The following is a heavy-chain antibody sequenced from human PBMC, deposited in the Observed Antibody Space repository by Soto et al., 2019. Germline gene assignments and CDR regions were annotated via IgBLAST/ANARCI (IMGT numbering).Heavy chain of an antibody. CDR3: AKFEWSHYYYYGMDV. D-gene: IGHD3-9*01. CDR1: GFTFSSYA. CDR2: ISGSGGST. V-gene: IGHV3-23*01. Sequence: PGGSLRLSCAASGFTFSSYAMSWVRQAPGKGLEWVSAISGSGGSTYYADSVKGRFTISRDNSKNTLYLQMNSLRAEDTAVYYCAKFEWSHYYYYGMDVWGQGTTVTVSS. J-gene: IGHJ6*02.